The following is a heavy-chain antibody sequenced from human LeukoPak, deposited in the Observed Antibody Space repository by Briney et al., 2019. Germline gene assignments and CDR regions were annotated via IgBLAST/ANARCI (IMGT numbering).Heavy chain of an antibody. D-gene: IGHD1-26*01. CDR2: INAGNGNT. CDR3: ARLVGAAASDAFDI. V-gene: IGHV1-3*01. J-gene: IGHJ3*02. CDR1: GYTFTSYA. Sequence: ASVKVSCEASGYTFTSYAMHWVRQAPGQRLEWMGWINAGNGNTKYSQKFQGRVTITRDTSASTAYMELSSLRSEDTAVYYCARLVGAAASDAFDIWGQGTMVTVSS.